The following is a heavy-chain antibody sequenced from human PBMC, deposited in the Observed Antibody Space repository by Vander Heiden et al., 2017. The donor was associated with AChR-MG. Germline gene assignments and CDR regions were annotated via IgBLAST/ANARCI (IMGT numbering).Heavy chain of an antibody. CDR2: ISSRGNNL. D-gene: IGHD1-7*01. J-gene: IGHJ4*02. V-gene: IGHV3-48*03. Sequence: EVQLVESGGGLVKPGGSLSLSCEASGFTFRNYEMNWVRQAPGKGLEWISYISSRGNNLYYADSVKGRFTISRDNAKNSLYLQINSLRVEDTAIYYCAREDGTTGHFDQWGQGTLVTVSS. CDR1: GFTFRNYE. CDR3: AREDGTTGHFDQ.